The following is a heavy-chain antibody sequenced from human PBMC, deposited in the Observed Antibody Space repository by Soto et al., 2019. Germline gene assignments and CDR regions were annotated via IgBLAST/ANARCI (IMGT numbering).Heavy chain of an antibody. J-gene: IGHJ3*01. CDR3: VRGGSYYDAFDL. V-gene: IGHV4-4*07. D-gene: IGHD1-26*01. CDR2: VYLSGST. CDR1: GGPITSQA. Sequence: QLQLQESGPGLVKSWETLSLTCTVSGGPITSQAWSWVRQPAGKRLEWICLVYLSGSTRLNPSLKSRVTVSVDTSKNQFFLKMTSMTAADTAMYFCVRGGSYYDAFDLWGQGTMVTVSS.